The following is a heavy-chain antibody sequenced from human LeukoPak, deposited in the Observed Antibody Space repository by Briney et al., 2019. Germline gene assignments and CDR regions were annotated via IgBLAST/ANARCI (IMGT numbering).Heavy chain of an antibody. CDR3: ASGARRTSCLDY. CDR1: GFTVSSNY. J-gene: IGHJ4*02. D-gene: IGHD2-2*01. Sequence: GGSLRLSCAASGFTVSSNYMSWVRQAPGKGLEWVSVLYSGGSIYYADSVKGRFTISRDNSKNTLYLQMNSLRAEDTAVYYCASGARRTSCLDYWGQGTLVTVSS. V-gene: IGHV3-53*01. CDR2: LYSGGSI.